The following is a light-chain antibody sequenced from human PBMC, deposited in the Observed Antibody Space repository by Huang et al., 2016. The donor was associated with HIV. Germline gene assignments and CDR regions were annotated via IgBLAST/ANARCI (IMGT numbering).Light chain of an antibody. CDR3: QQYYSPPYT. J-gene: IGKJ2*01. CDR1: QDIGDS. V-gene: IGKV1-NL1*01. CDR2: AAS. Sequence: IQMTQSPSSLSASVGDRVNITCRASQDIGDSFAWYQQKPGKAPNLLLYAASRLISGVPSRFSGSGSGTDHTLTISSLQPGDFATYYCQQYYSPPYTFGQGTNLEIK.